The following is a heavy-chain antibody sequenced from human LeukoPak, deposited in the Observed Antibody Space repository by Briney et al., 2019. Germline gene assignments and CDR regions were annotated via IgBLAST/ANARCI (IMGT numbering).Heavy chain of an antibody. CDR3: AKSTGSTPTHTLDY. V-gene: IGHV3-30*02. Sequence: GGSLRLSCAPSAFTFNKYGMHWVRQAPGKGLEWLTFIQYDGSNKYYADSVKGRFTISRDNSENRLYLQMNSLRVEDTAMYYCAKSTGSTPTHTLDYWGQGTRVTVSS. J-gene: IGHJ4*02. D-gene: IGHD3-10*01. CDR2: IQYDGSNK. CDR1: AFTFNKYG.